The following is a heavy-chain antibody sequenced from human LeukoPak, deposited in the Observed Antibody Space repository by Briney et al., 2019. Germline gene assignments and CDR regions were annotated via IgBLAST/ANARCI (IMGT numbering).Heavy chain of an antibody. CDR3: AREPLYGSGSYYNEFDY. D-gene: IGHD3-10*01. J-gene: IGHJ4*02. V-gene: IGHV1-2*02. Sequence: ASVKVSCKASGYTFTGYYMHWVRQAPGQGLEWMGWINPNSGDTNYAQNFQGRVTMTRDTSISTAYMELNRLRSDDTAVYYCAREPLYGSGSYYNEFDYWGQGTLVTVPS. CDR1: GYTFTGYY. CDR2: INPNSGDT.